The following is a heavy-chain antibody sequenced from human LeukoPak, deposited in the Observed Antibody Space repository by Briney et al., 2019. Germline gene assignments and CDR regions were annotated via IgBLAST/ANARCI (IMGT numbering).Heavy chain of an antibody. Sequence: SETLSLTCTVSGGSISSGSYYWSWIRQPAGKGLEWIGRIYTSGSTNYNPSLKSRVTISVDTSKNQFSLKLSSVTAADTAVYYCASYGTYYYDSSGYYFDYWGQGTLVTVSS. CDR3: ASYGTYYYDSSGYYFDY. J-gene: IGHJ4*02. CDR1: GGSISSGSYY. D-gene: IGHD3-22*01. CDR2: IYTSGST. V-gene: IGHV4-61*02.